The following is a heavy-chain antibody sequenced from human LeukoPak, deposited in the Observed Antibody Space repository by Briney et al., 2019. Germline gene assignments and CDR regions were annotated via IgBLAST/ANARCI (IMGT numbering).Heavy chain of an antibody. CDR3: ARGSGSSDPGDY. J-gene: IGHJ4*02. CDR2: TYSGSRT. Sequence: GGTVTLSCAGSRFTVYSNYLGWLPQAQGQGLVGGIVTYSGSRTYYADSVKGKFTISRDNSRNTLNLQMNSLRDEDTAVYYWARGSGSSDPGDYWGQGTLVTVSS. CDR1: RFTVYSNY. D-gene: IGHD1-26*01. V-gene: IGHV3-66*01.